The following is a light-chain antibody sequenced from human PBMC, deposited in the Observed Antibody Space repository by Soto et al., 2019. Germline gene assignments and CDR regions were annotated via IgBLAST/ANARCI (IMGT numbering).Light chain of an antibody. CDR2: WTS. Sequence: DIVMTQSPDSLAVSLGERATINCKSSQSVLYSSNNKNYVAWYQQKPGQPPKLLIYWTSTRESGVPDRFSGSGSGTDFTLTISSLQAEDVAVYYCQQYYNAPYTFGQGTKLEIQ. V-gene: IGKV4-1*01. CDR1: QSVLYSSNNKNY. CDR3: QQYYNAPYT. J-gene: IGKJ2*01.